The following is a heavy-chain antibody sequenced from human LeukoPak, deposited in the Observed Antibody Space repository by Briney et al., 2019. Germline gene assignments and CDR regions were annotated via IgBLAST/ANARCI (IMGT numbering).Heavy chain of an antibody. J-gene: IGHJ4*02. CDR1: GYTFTSYY. D-gene: IGHD5-18*01. CDR2: INPSGGSA. Sequence: ASVKVSCKASGYTFTSYYMHWVRQAPGQGLEWMGIINPSGGSASYAQKFQGRVTMTRDMSTSTVYMELSSLRSEDTAVYYCARAPEKVDTAMVFDYWGQGTLVTVSP. V-gene: IGHV1-46*01. CDR3: ARAPEKVDTAMVFDY.